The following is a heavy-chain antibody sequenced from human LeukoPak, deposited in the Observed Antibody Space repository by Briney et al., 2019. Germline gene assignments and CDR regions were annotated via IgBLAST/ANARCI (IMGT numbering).Heavy chain of an antibody. D-gene: IGHD2-2*01. Sequence: PGGSLRLSCAASGFTFSSYSMNWVRQAPGKGLEWVSSISSSSSYIYYADSVKGRFTISRYNAKNSLYLQMNSLRAEDTAVYSRVVVCSSTSCYAGTDYWGQGTLVTVSS. J-gene: IGHJ4*02. CDR1: GFTFSSYS. V-gene: IGHV3-21*01. CDR2: ISSSSSYI. CDR3: VVVCSSTSCYAGTDY.